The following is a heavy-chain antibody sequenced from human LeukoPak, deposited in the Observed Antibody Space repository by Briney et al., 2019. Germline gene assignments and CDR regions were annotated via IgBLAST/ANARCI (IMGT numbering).Heavy chain of an antibody. Sequence: TPSETLSLTCTVSGGSISDNSHYWGWIRQTPGKGLEWIGSIYNSGHTYYNPSLRSRVTLSVDTSKNQFFLKLSSVIATDTAIYYCVRLQGFGSGRTAFDSWGQGALLTVSS. CDR1: GGSISDNSHY. CDR2: IYNSGHT. D-gene: IGHD3-10*01. J-gene: IGHJ4*02. CDR3: VRLQGFGSGRTAFDS. V-gene: IGHV4-39*01.